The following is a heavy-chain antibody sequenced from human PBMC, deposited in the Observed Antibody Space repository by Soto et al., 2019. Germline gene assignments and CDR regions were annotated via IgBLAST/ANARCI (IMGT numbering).Heavy chain of an antibody. J-gene: IGHJ4*02. CDR1: GFTVSSNY. CDR3: SRAPRPRYCSGGSCYHLNFDY. D-gene: IGHD2-15*01. CDR2: IYSGGST. Sequence: GGSLRLSCVASGFTVSSNYMSWVRQAPGKGLEWVSVIYSGGSTYYADSVKGRFTISRDNSKNTLYLQMNSLRAEDTAVYYCSRAPRPRYCSGGSCYHLNFDYWGQGTLVTVSS. V-gene: IGHV3-53*01.